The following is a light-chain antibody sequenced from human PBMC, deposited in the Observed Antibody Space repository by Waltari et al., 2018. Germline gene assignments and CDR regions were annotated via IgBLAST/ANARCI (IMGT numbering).Light chain of an antibody. V-gene: IGKV4-1*01. J-gene: IGKJ3*01. Sequence: DIVMTQSPDSLAVSLGERATINCKSSQSVLYSSNNKNYLAWYQQKPGQPPKVLIYWASTRESGVPDRFTGSGSGTDFTLTISSLQAEDVAVYYCQQYNNWLFTFGPGTKVDIK. CDR2: WAS. CDR3: QQYNNWLFT. CDR1: QSVLYSSNNKNY.